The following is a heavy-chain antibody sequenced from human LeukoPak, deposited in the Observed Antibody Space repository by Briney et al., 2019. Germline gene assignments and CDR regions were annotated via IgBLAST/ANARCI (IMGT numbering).Heavy chain of an antibody. Sequence: PGESLRLSCAASGFTFSSYSMNWVRQAPGKGLEWVSYISSSSSTIYYADSVKGRFTISRDNAKNSLYLQMNSLRAEDTAVYYCAGVRGVIRWGQGTLVTVSS. CDR3: AGVRGVIR. V-gene: IGHV3-48*04. CDR2: ISSSSSTI. J-gene: IGHJ4*02. CDR1: GFTFSSYS. D-gene: IGHD3-10*01.